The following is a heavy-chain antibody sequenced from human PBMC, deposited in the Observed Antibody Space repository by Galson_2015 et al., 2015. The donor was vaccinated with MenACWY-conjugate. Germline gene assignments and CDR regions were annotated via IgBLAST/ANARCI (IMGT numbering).Heavy chain of an antibody. CDR3: GKESIAATNEYYFDY. CDR1: GFTFSSYG. V-gene: IGHV3-30*18. Sequence: SLRLSCAAPGFTFSSYGMHWVRQAPGKGLEWVAVISYGGSNKYYADSVKGRFTISRDNSKNMLYLQMNILTAEDTAVYYCGKESIAATNEYYFDYWGQGTLVTVSS. J-gene: IGHJ4*02. CDR2: ISYGGSNK. D-gene: IGHD6-6*01.